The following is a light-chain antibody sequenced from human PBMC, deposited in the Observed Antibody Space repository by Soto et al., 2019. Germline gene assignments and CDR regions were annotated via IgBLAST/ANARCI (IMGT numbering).Light chain of an antibody. CDR1: QGTRND. CDR2: AAS. V-gene: IGKV1-6*01. CDR3: VQDYNCPSS. J-gene: IGKJ1*01. Sequence: IQMTQSPSSLSASVGDRVTITCRASQGTRNDLGWYQQKPGKAPKILIYAASSLQSGVPSRFCGHGSGLDFTLTIGNLQPEDFGTYYCVQDYNCPSSCGQGIMVVIK.